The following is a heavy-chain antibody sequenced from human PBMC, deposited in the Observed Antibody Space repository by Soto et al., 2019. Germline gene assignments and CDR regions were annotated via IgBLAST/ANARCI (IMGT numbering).Heavy chain of an antibody. Sequence: QVQLQESGPGLVKPSETLSLTCTVSGGSIYRSGYYWGWIRQPPGRGLAWIGNIDYNGVTYSNPSLKSRVTISRDTSKNQFSLKLTSVTDADTALYYCGKVLVGATGHTDSDSWGPGTLVAVSS. V-gene: IGHV4-39*01. CDR3: GKVLVGATGHTDSDS. J-gene: IGHJ4*02. D-gene: IGHD2-15*01. CDR1: GGSIYRSGYY. CDR2: IDYNGVT.